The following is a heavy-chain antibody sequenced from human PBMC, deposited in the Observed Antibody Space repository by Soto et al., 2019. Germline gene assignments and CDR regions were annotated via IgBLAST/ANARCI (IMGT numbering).Heavy chain of an antibody. Sequence: GGSLRLSCAESGFTFSSYAMAWVRQAPGKGLEWVSSVSASGGTTNYADSVKGRFTISRDNDNNTLFLQMNSLRAEDTAVYYCAKLFLAQWWYCDYWGKGALVTVSS. CDR2: VSASGGTT. CDR3: AKLFLAQWWYCDY. V-gene: IGHV3-23*01. J-gene: IGHJ4*02. CDR1: GFTFSSYA. D-gene: IGHD2-15*01.